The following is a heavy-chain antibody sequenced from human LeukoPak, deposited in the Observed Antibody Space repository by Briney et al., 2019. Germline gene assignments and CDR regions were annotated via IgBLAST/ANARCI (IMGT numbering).Heavy chain of an antibody. J-gene: IGHJ4*02. CDR1: GFTFSSYG. V-gene: IGHV3-30*03. CDR2: ISSDGSNK. Sequence: GGSLRLSCAASGFTFSSYGMHWVRQAPGKGLEWVAVISSDGSNKYYADSVKGRFTISRNNSKNTLYLQMNSLRSEDTAVYYCARRSLWFGIDYWGQGTLVSVPS. D-gene: IGHD3-10*01. CDR3: ARRSLWFGIDY.